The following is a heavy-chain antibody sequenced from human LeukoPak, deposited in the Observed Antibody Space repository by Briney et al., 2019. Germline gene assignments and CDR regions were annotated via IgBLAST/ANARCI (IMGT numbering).Heavy chain of an antibody. CDR1: GYTFTSYY. D-gene: IGHD3-22*01. V-gene: IGHV1-46*01. J-gene: IGHJ3*02. CDR2: INPSGGST. Sequence: ASVKVSCKASGYTFTSYYMHWVRQAPGQGLEWMGIINPSGGSTSYAQKFQGRVTMTRDMSTSTVYMELSSLRSEDTTVYYCAREALYDSSDRAFDIWGQGTMVTVSS. CDR3: AREALYDSSDRAFDI.